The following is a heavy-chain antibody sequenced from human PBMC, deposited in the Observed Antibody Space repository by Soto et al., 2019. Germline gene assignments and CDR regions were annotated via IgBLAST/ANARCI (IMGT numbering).Heavy chain of an antibody. CDR1: GGSISSSSYY. Sequence: SSETLSLTCTVSGGSISSSSYYWGWIRQPPGKGLEWIGSIYYSGSTYYNPSLKSRVTISVDTSKNQFSLKLSSVTAADTAVYYCARAHDFWSGYTYYYGMAVWGQGTTVTVSS. D-gene: IGHD3-3*01. V-gene: IGHV4-39*01. CDR2: IYYSGST. J-gene: IGHJ6*02. CDR3: ARAHDFWSGYTYYYGMAV.